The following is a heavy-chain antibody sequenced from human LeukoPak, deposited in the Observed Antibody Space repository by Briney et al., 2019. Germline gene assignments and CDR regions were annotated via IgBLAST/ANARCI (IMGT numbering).Heavy chain of an antibody. D-gene: IGHD3-10*01. V-gene: IGHV3-48*02. CDR3: ERFAGEDY. Sequence: GGSLRLSCAASGFTFSSYSMNWVRQAPGKGLEWVSYISNSGTSISYADSVKGRSTVSRDNAKNSLYLQMNSLRDEDTAVYYCERFAGEDYWGQGTLVTVSS. J-gene: IGHJ4*02. CDR1: GFTFSSYS. CDR2: ISNSGTSI.